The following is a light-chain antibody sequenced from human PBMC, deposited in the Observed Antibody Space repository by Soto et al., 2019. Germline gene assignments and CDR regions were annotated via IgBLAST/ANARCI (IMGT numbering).Light chain of an antibody. CDR1: SSDVGGYNY. Sequence: QSVLTQPRSVSGSPGQSVAISCTGTSSDVGGYNYVSWYQQHPGKAPKLMIYDVSKRPSGVPDRFSGSKSGNTASLTISGLQSEDEADYYCCSNTGSNTLVFGGGTKLTVL. V-gene: IGLV2-11*01. CDR3: CSNTGSNTLV. J-gene: IGLJ2*01. CDR2: DVS.